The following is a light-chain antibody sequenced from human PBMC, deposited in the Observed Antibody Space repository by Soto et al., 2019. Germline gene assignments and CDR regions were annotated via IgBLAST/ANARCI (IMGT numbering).Light chain of an antibody. CDR2: KAS. V-gene: IGKV1-5*03. CDR1: QSISSW. Sequence: DIQMTQSPSTLSASVGDRVTITCRASQSISSWLAWYQQKPGKAPKLLIYKASNLESGVPSRFSGSGSGTEFTLTISSLQPDDFATYYCQQYSSNLLMFGQGTKVEIK. J-gene: IGKJ1*01. CDR3: QQYSSNLLM.